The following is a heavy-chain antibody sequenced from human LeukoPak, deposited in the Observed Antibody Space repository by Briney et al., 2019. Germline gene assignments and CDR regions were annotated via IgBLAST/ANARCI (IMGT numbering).Heavy chain of an antibody. V-gene: IGHV4-59*01. CDR3: ARASFGGSFDY. Sequence: PSETLSLTCTVSGGSISSYYWSWIRQPPGKGLEWIGYIYYSGSTNYNPSLKSRVTISVDTSKNQFSLKLSSVIAADTAVYYCARASFGGSFDYWGQGTLVTVSS. D-gene: IGHD2-15*01. CDR2: IYYSGST. CDR1: GGSISSYY. J-gene: IGHJ4*02.